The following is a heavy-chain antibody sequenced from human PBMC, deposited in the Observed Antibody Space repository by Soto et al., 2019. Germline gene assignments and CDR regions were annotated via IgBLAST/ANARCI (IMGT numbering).Heavy chain of an antibody. J-gene: IGHJ6*03. CDR3: AREGGYGAGPTSRKDVAGHYYYYMDV. CDR1: GFTFSSYS. CDR2: ISSSSSYI. D-gene: IGHD3-10*01. Sequence: EVQLVESGGGLVKPGGSLRLSCAASGFTFSSYSMNWVRQAPGKGLEWVSSISSSSSYIYYADSVKGRFTISRDNAKNSLYLQMNSLRAEDTAVYYCAREGGYGAGPTSRKDVAGHYYYYMDVWGKGTTVTVSS. V-gene: IGHV3-21*01.